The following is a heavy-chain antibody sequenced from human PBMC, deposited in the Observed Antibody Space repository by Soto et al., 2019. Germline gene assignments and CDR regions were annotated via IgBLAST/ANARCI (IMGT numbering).Heavy chain of an antibody. D-gene: IGHD3-3*01. CDR1: GFTFSSYG. Sequence: GGSLRLSCAASGFTFSSYGMHWVRQAPGKGLEWVAVISYDGSNKYYADSVKGRFTISRDNSKNTLYLQMNSLRAEDTAVYYCAKDYNRFLEWLLDYWGQGTLVTVSS. CDR2: ISYDGSNK. CDR3: AKDYNRFLEWLLDY. J-gene: IGHJ4*02. V-gene: IGHV3-30*18.